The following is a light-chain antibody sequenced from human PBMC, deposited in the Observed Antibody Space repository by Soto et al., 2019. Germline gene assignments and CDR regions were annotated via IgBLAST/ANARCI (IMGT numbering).Light chain of an antibody. CDR1: QSVSNF. Sequence: DIVLTQSPATLSLSPGERATPSCKASQSVSNFLAWYQQKPGQAPRLLIYDASNRATGIPARFSGSGSGTDFTLTLNGLEPEDFAVYYCQHRSSGPPSFGQGTRLE. V-gene: IGKV3-11*01. CDR3: QHRSSGPPS. CDR2: DAS. J-gene: IGKJ5*01.